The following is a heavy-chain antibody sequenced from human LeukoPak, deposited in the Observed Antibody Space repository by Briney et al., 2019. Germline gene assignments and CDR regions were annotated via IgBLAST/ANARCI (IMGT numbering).Heavy chain of an antibody. Sequence: SETLSLTCTVSGGSTSSYYWSWIRQPAGKGLEWIGRIYTSGSTNYNPSLKSRVTMSVDTSKNQFSLKLSSVTAADTAVYYCARVSPPRITDGSGYGAFDIWGQGTMVTVSS. V-gene: IGHV4-4*07. CDR3: ARVSPPRITDGSGYGAFDI. CDR2: IYTSGST. D-gene: IGHD3-3*01. J-gene: IGHJ3*02. CDR1: GGSTSSYY.